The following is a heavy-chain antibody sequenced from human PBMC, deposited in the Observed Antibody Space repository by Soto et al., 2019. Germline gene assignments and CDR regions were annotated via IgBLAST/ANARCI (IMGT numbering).Heavy chain of an antibody. V-gene: IGHV3-64*01. Sequence: EVQLVESGGGLVQPGGSLRLSCAASGFTFSSYAMHWVRQAPGKGLEYVSAISSNGGSTYYANSVKGRFTISRDNSKNTLYLQMGSLRAEDMAVYYCAREWKVPYYYYGMDVWGQGTTVTVSS. CDR3: AREWKVPYYYYGMDV. CDR2: ISSNGGST. CDR1: GFTFSSYA. D-gene: IGHD1-1*01. J-gene: IGHJ6*02.